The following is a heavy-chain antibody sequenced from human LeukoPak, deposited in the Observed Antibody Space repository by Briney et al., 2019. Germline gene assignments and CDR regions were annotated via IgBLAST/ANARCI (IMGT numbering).Heavy chain of an antibody. Sequence: SQTLSLTCTVSGGSISSGGYYWSWIRQPPGKGLEWIGYIYHSGSTNYNPSLKSRVTMSVDTSKNQFSLKLSSVTAADTAVYYCARSYLEWLYLWDYWGQGTLVTVSS. CDR1: GGSISSGGYY. CDR2: IYHSGST. J-gene: IGHJ4*02. V-gene: IGHV4-30-2*01. D-gene: IGHD3-3*01. CDR3: ARSYLEWLYLWDY.